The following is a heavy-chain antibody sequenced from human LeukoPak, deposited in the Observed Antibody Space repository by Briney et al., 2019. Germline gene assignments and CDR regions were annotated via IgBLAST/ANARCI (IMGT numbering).Heavy chain of an antibody. CDR3: ARGVLGVIPIDY. V-gene: IGHV3-53*01. CDR2: MYGGDNT. D-gene: IGHD3-10*01. Sequence: PGGPLRLSCAASGFTVSTTYMAWVRQAPGKGLEWVSFMYGGDNTFYADSVKGRFTISRDNSKNTLYLQMNSLRAEDTAVYYCARGVLGVIPIDYWGQGTLVTVSS. J-gene: IGHJ4*02. CDR1: GFTVSTTY.